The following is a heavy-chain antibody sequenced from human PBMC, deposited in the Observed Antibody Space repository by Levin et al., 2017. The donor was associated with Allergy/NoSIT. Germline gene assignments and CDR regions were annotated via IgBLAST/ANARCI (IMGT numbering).Heavy chain of an antibody. V-gene: IGHV3-30-3*01. Sequence: GESLKISCAASGFSFTNHAMHWVRQSSGRGLEWLAIISYDGTNEDYADSVRGRFIISRDNSMNTLYLQMNSLRVEDTAVYHCARLPSANYSYWSEIGSNAFDVWGQGTWVTVSS. D-gene: IGHD4-11*01. CDR3: ARLPSANYSYWSEIGSNAFDV. CDR1: GFSFTNHA. J-gene: IGHJ3*01. CDR2: ISYDGTNE.